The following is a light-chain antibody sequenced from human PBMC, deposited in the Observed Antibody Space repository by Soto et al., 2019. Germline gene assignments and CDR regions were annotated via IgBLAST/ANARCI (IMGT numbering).Light chain of an antibody. CDR1: QSIGKW. V-gene: IGKV1-5*01. CDR2: DAS. Sequence: DIQMTQSPSTLSASVGDRVTITCRASQSIGKWLAWYQEKPGKAPNLLIYDASSLESGVPSRFSGSGSGTEFSLTLSSLQPDDFATYYCQQYHSFSFTFGQGTKLEIK. J-gene: IGKJ2*01. CDR3: QQYHSFSFT.